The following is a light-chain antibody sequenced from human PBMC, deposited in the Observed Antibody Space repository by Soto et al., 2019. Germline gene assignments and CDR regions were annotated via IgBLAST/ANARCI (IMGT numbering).Light chain of an antibody. Sequence: EIVMTQSPAALSLSPGERATLSCRASQSVGTNLAWYQQKPGQAPRPLIYSASARATDVPDRFSGSGSGTEFTLTISSLQSEDFAVYYCQQYRDWAPITFGGGTKVEIK. J-gene: IGKJ4*01. V-gene: IGKV3-15*01. CDR1: QSVGTN. CDR3: QQYRDWAPIT. CDR2: SAS.